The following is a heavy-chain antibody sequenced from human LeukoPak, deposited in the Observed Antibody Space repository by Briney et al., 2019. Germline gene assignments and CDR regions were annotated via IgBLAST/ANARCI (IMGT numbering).Heavy chain of an antibody. D-gene: IGHD3-22*01. CDR1: GFTVSSNY. Sequence: GGSLRLSCAASGFTVSSNYMSWVGQAPGKGLEGVSVIYSGGSTYYTDSVKGGFTISRHNSKNTLYLQMNSLRAEDTAVYYCARARPDYYDSSGYYYFDYWGQGTLVTVSS. V-gene: IGHV3-53*04. CDR2: IYSGGST. J-gene: IGHJ4*02. CDR3: ARARPDYYDSSGYYYFDY.